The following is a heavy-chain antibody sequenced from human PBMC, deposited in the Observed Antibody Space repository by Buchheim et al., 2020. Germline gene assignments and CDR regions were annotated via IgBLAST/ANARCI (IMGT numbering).Heavy chain of an antibody. CDR2: ISANSRTI. J-gene: IGHJ4*02. D-gene: IGHD4/OR15-4a*01. Sequence: EVKLVESGGGLVQPGGSLRLSCESSGFTFSTSTMSWVRQPPAKGLEWVSYISANSRTIYYADSFRGRFTVSSDNARNSLFLDMSSLREEDSAVYYCATDYNESAGRGDYWGQGTL. CDR1: GFTFSTST. V-gene: IGHV3-48*02. CDR3: ATDYNESAGRGDY.